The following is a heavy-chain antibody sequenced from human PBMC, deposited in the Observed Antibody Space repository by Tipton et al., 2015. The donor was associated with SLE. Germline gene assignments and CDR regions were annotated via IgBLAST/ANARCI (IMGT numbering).Heavy chain of an antibody. Sequence: TLSLTCVVSDYSISSTYYWGWIRQPPGKGLEWIGNIYHTGTTYYIPSLKSRVTIPIDTSKNNFSLKMTAVTAADTAVYYCARLSTDYADRSGYGYFDHWGQGTLVTVSS. CDR2: IYHTGTT. V-gene: IGHV4-38-2*01. CDR3: ARLSTDYADRSGYGYFDH. J-gene: IGHJ4*02. D-gene: IGHD3-22*01. CDR1: DYSISSTYY.